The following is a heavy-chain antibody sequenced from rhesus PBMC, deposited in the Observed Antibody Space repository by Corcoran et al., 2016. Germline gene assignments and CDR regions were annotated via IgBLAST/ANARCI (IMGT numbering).Heavy chain of an antibody. J-gene: IGHJ4*01. CDR2: IYGSGSST. Sequence: APGKGLEWIGYIYGSGSSTNYNPSLKSRVTLSVDTSKNQLSLKLSSVTTADTAVYYCARTYYYSGSYYYFDYWGQGVLVTVSS. D-gene: IGHD3-16*01. V-gene: IGHV4-169*01. CDR3: ARTYYYSGSYYYFDY.